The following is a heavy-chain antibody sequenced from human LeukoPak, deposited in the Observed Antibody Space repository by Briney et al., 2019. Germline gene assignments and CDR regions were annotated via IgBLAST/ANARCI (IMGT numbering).Heavy chain of an antibody. D-gene: IGHD2-15*01. V-gene: IGHV1-3*01. CDR1: GYTFTSYA. Sequence: ASVKVSCKASGYTFTSYAMHWVRQAPGQRLEWMGWINAGNGNTKYSQKFQGRVTITADESTSTAYMELSSLRSEDTAVYYCARFTGYCSGGSCPGPERAFDIWGQGTMVTVSS. CDR3: ARFTGYCSGGSCPGPERAFDI. CDR2: INAGNGNT. J-gene: IGHJ3*02.